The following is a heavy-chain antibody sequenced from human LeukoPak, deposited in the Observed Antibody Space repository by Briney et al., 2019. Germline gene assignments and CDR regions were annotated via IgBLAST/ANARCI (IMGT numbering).Heavy chain of an antibody. J-gene: IGHJ3*02. CDR3: ARRRWSEWELLKSGAFDI. V-gene: IGHV3-30*04. Sequence: PGRSLRLSCAASGFTFSSYAIHWVRQAPGKGLEWVSVISFDGSNKYYADSVKGRFTISRDNSKNTLYLQMNSLRAEDTAVYYCARRRWSEWELLKSGAFDIWGQGTMVTVSS. CDR1: GFTFSSYA. D-gene: IGHD1-26*01. CDR2: ISFDGSNK.